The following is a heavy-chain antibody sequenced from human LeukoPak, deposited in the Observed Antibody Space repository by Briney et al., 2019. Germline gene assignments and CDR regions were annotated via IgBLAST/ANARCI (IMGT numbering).Heavy chain of an antibody. Sequence: GGSLRLSCAASGFTFSSYDMHWVRQATGKGLEWVSGIGYTGHTYYSGSVKGRFTISRENAKNSLYLQMNDLTAGDTAVYYCTTGAEGWNYWGQGTLVTVSS. V-gene: IGHV3-13*01. J-gene: IGHJ4*02. CDR1: GFTFSSYD. CDR2: IGYTGHT. D-gene: IGHD7-27*01. CDR3: TTGAEGWNY.